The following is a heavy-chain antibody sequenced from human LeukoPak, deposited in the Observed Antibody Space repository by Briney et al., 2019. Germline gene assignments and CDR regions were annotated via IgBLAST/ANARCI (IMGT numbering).Heavy chain of an antibody. V-gene: IGHV3-23*01. CDR2: ITGSGGRT. Sequence: GGSLRLSCATSGFTFSNYAMNWVRQAPGKGLEWVSAITGSGGRTYYADSVKGRFTISRDNSKNTLYLQMNSLRAEDTAVYYCAKDHGHSYSYGYGPLWYWGQGTLVTVSS. CDR3: AKDHGHSYSYGYGPLWY. D-gene: IGHD5-18*01. J-gene: IGHJ4*02. CDR1: GFTFSNYA.